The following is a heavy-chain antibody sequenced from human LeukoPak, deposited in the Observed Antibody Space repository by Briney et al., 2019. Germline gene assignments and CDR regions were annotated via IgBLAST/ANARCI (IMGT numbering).Heavy chain of an antibody. Sequence: GASVKVSCKASGYTFTSYAVHWVRQAPGQRLEWLGWINAGNANTKYSQKFQGRVTITSDTSASTAYMELSSLRSDDTAVYYCARDTIAAAGYFDYWGQGTLVTVSS. CDR1: GYTFTSYA. V-gene: IGHV1-3*01. J-gene: IGHJ4*02. D-gene: IGHD6-13*01. CDR3: ARDTIAAAGYFDY. CDR2: INAGNANT.